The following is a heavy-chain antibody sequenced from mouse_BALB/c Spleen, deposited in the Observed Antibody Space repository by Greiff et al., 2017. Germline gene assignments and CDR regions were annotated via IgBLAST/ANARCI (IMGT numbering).Heavy chain of an antibody. D-gene: IGHD1-1*01. CDR3: ARPYGSSYTWFAY. CDR2: ISYDGSN. V-gene: IGHV3-6*02. CDR1: GYSITSGYY. Sequence: EVKLVESGPGLVKPSQSLSLTCSVTGYSITSGYYWNWIRQFPGNKLEWMGYISYDGSNNYNPSLKNRISITRDTSKNQFFLKLNSVTTEDTATYYCARPYGSSYTWFAYWGQGTLVTVSA. J-gene: IGHJ3*01.